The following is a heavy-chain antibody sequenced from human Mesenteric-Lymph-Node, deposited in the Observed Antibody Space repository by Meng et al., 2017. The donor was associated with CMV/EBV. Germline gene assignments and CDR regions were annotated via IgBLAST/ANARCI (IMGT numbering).Heavy chain of an antibody. V-gene: IGHV3-33*06. D-gene: IGHD1-26*01. J-gene: IGHJ4*02. CDR2: IWYDGSNE. CDR1: GFTFSNFG. CDR3: AKGTGGSYLDY. Sequence: GESLKISCAASGFTFSNFGMHWVRQAPGKGLEWVAVIWYDGSNEDYADSVKGRFTISRDNSKNTLYLQMNSLRAEDTAVYYCAKGTGGSYLDYWGQGTLVTVSS.